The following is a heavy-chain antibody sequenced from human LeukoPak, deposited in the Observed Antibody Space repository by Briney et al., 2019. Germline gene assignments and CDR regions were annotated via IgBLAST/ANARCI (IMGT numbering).Heavy chain of an antibody. J-gene: IGHJ6*02. CDR2: TIPIFGTA. CDR3: ARDFEGDYGMDV. Sequence: GASVKVSCKASGGTFSSYAISWVRQAPGQGLEWMGGTIPIFGTANYAQKFQGRVTITSVESTSTAYMELSSLRSEDTAVYYCARDFEGDYGMDVWGQGTTVTVSS. V-gene: IGHV1-69*13. CDR1: GGTFSSYA. D-gene: IGHD3-16*01.